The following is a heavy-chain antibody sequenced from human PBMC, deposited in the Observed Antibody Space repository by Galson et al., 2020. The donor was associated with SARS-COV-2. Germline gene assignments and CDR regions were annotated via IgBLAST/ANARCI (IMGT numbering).Heavy chain of an antibody. J-gene: IGHJ2*01. CDR1: GGSISSGGYY. D-gene: IGHD2-15*01. V-gene: IGHV4-31*03. CDR3: ARFTYCSGGSCRKQDWYFDL. CDR2: IYYSGST. Sequence: SETLSLTCTVSGGSISSGGYYWSWIRQHPGKGLEWIGYIYYSGSTYYNPSLKSRVTISVDTSKNQFSLKLSSVTAADTAVYYCARFTYCSGGSCRKQDWYFDLWGRGTLVTVSS.